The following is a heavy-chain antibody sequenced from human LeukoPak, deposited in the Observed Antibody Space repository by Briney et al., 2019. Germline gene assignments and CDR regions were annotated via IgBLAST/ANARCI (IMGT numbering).Heavy chain of an antibody. D-gene: IGHD6-19*01. CDR3: ARVGSGWSPFDY. CDR1: GFTFSSYW. V-gene: IGHV3-74*01. CDR2: INSDGSST. J-gene: IGHJ4*02. Sequence: GGSLRLSCAAPGFTFSSYWMHWVRQAPGKGLVWVSRINSDGSSTSYADSVKGRFTISRDNAKNTLYLQMNSLRAEDTAVYYCARVGSGWSPFDYWGQGTLVTVSS.